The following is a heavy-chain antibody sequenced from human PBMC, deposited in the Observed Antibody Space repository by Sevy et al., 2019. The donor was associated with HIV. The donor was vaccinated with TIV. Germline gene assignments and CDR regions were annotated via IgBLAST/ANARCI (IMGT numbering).Heavy chain of an antibody. J-gene: IGHJ6*02. V-gene: IGHV3-48*01. CDR1: GFTFSSYS. CDR3: AREGGYTDQGMDV. CDR2: IDSRSSNI. D-gene: IGHD5-12*01. Sequence: GGSLRPSCAASGFTFSSYSMNWVRQAPGKGLEWLSYIDSRSSNIYYADSVKGRFTVSRDNAKNSLYVQMNSLRGEDTAVYYCAREGGYTDQGMDVWGQGTTVTVSS.